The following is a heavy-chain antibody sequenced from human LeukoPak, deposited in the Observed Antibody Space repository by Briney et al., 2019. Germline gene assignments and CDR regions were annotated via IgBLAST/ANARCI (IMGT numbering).Heavy chain of an antibody. J-gene: IGHJ4*02. Sequence: PGGSLRLSCAASGFTFSSYWMSSVRPAPGKGLEGVANIKQDGSEKYYVDSVKGRFTISRDNAKNALYLQMNSLRAEDTAVYYCAIIGGWFGEFDYWGQGTLVTVSS. V-gene: IGHV3-7*03. CDR2: IKQDGSEK. CDR3: AIIGGWFGEFDY. D-gene: IGHD3-10*01. CDR1: GFTFSSYW.